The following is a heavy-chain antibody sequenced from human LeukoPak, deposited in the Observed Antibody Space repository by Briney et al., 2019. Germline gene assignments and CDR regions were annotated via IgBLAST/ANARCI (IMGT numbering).Heavy chain of an antibody. CDR2: ISYDGSNK. CDR1: GFTFSSYD. J-gene: IGHJ6*03. CDR3: AKDRAAASYYYYYMDV. Sequence: GGSLRLSCAASGFTFSSYDMHWVRQAPGKGLEWVAVISYDGSNKYYADSVKGRFTISRDNSKNTLYLQMNSLRAEDTAVYYCAKDRAAASYYYYYMDVWGKGTTVTVSS. D-gene: IGHD2-15*01. V-gene: IGHV3-30*18.